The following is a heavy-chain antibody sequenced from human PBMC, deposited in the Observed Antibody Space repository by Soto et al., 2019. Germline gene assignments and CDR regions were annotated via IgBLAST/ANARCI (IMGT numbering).Heavy chain of an antibody. CDR3: ARDIGAYDYIWGSYRHHPGDY. V-gene: IGHV1-18*01. J-gene: IGHJ4*02. D-gene: IGHD3-16*02. CDR1: GYTFTSYG. CDR2: ISAYMGNT. Sequence: ASVKVSCKASGYTFTSYGISWVRQAPGQGLEGMGWISAYMGNTNYAQKLQGRVTMTTDTSTSTAYMELRCLRSDDTAVYYCARDIGAYDYIWGSYRHHPGDYWGQGTLVTVSS.